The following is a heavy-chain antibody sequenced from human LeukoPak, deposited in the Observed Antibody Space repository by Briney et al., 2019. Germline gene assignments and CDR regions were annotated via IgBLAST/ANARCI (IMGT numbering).Heavy chain of an antibody. D-gene: IGHD6-6*01. CDR3: AREQLAQGYYYYYYGMDV. J-gene: IGHJ6*02. V-gene: IGHV4-4*07. Sequence: SETLSLTCTVSGGFISSYYWSWIRQPAGKGLEWIGRIYTSGSTNYNPSLKSRVTMSVDTSKNQFSLKLSSVTAADTAVYYCAREQLAQGYYYYYYGMDVWGQGTTVTVSS. CDR2: IYTSGST. CDR1: GGFISSYY.